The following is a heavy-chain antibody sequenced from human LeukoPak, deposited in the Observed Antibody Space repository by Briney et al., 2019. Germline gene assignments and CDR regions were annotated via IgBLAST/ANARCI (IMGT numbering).Heavy chain of an antibody. Sequence: GGSLRLSCAASGFTFSSYEMNWVRQAPGKGLEWVSYISSSGSTIYYADSVKGRFTISRDNAKNSLYLQMNSLRAEDTAVYYCAKGYRSGWYQGSFDYWGQGTLVTVSS. CDR2: ISSSGSTI. J-gene: IGHJ4*02. CDR1: GFTFSSYE. D-gene: IGHD6-19*01. CDR3: AKGYRSGWYQGSFDY. V-gene: IGHV3-48*03.